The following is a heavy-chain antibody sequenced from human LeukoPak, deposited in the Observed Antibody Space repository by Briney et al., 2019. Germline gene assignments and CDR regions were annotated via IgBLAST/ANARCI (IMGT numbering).Heavy chain of an antibody. V-gene: IGHV4-59*01. CDR1: GGSISSYY. D-gene: IGHD3-10*01. Sequence: SETLSLTCTVSGGSISSYYWSWIRQPPGKGLEWIGYIYYCGSTNYNPSLKSRVTISVDTSKNQFSLKLSSVTAADTAVYYCARELGYGSGSYDYWGQGPLVTVSS. CDR2: IYYCGST. J-gene: IGHJ4*02. CDR3: ARELGYGSGSYDY.